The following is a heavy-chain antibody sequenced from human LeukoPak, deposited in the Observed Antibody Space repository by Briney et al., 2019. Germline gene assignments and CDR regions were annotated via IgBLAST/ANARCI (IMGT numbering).Heavy chain of an antibody. CDR1: GGTFSSYA. CDR3: ARDSSYDDHFDY. CDR2: IIPIFGTA. Sequence: GASVKVSCKASGGTFSSYAISWVRQAPGQGLEWMGGIIPIFGTANYAQKFQGRVTITADESTSTAYMELSSLRSEDTAVYYCARDSSYDDHFDYWGQGTLVTVSS. V-gene: IGHV1-69*01. J-gene: IGHJ4*02. D-gene: IGHD5-12*01.